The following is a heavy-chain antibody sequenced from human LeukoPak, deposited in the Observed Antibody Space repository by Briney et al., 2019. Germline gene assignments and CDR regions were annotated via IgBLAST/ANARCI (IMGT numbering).Heavy chain of an antibody. Sequence: TPSETLSLTCTASGGSISSYYWSWIRQPPGKGLEWIGYIYYSGSTNYNPSLKSRVTISVDTSKNQFSLKLSSVTAADTAVYYCASRPGYDSSGYLDYWGQGTLVTVSS. D-gene: IGHD3-22*01. J-gene: IGHJ4*02. CDR1: GGSISSYY. V-gene: IGHV4-59*01. CDR3: ASRPGYDSSGYLDY. CDR2: IYYSGST.